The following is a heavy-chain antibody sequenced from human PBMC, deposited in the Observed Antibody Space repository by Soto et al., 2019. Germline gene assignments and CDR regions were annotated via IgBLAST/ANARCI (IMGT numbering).Heavy chain of an antibody. CDR3: TRDPRITDF. CDR2: INPGGDVI. Sequence: QVRLVESGGGLVKPEGSLTLSCAASGFSLRDYYMSWIRQAPGKGLELLSYINPGGDVIKYVDSVKGRFTISRDNAKNSLYLHMNNLRAEDTAVYYCTRDPRITDFWGQGILVTVSS. D-gene: IGHD3-16*01. V-gene: IGHV3-11*01. CDR1: GFSLRDYY. J-gene: IGHJ4*02.